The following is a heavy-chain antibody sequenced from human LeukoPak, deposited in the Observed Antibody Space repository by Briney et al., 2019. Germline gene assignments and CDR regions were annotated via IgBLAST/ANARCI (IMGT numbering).Heavy chain of an antibody. J-gene: IGHJ4*02. D-gene: IGHD2-15*01. CDR1: GFTFDDYG. V-gene: IGHV3-20*04. Sequence: GGSLRLSCAASGFTFDDYGMSWVRQAPGKGLEWVSGINWNGGSTGYADSVKGRFTISRDNAKNSLYLQMNSLRAEDTAMYYCARDSVAYCSGGSCTTFDSWGQGTLVTVSS. CDR3: ARDSVAYCSGGSCTTFDS. CDR2: INWNGGST.